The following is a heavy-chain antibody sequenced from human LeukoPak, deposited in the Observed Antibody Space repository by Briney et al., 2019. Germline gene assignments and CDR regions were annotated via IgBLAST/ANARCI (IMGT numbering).Heavy chain of an antibody. CDR3: AKDYDYVWGTYRSSFDY. CDR1: GFTFSNYV. Sequence: PGGSLRLSCAASGFTFSNYVVNWVRQAPGKGPEWVSSIDGSAGATYYADSVKGRFTISRDNSKNTLYLHMNSLRAEDTAVYYCAKDYDYVWGTYRSSFDYWGQGTLVTVSS. CDR2: IDGSAGAT. J-gene: IGHJ4*02. D-gene: IGHD3-16*02. V-gene: IGHV3-23*01.